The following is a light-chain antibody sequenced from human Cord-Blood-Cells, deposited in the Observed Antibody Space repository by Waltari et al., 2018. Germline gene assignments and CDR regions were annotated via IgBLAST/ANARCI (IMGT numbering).Light chain of an antibody. CDR3: QQYYSTPS. CDR1: QSVLSSSNNKNY. V-gene: IGKV4-1*01. Sequence: DIVMTQSPDSLAVSLGERATINCKSSQSVLSSSNNKNYLAWYQQKPGQPPKLLIYWASTRESGVPDRFSGSGSATDFTLTIRSLHAEDVAVYYCQQYYSTPSFGQGTKLEIK. J-gene: IGKJ2*03. CDR2: WAS.